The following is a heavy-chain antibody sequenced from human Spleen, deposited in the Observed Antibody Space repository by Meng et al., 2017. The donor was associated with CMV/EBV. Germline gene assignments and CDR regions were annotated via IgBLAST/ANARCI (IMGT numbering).Heavy chain of an antibody. D-gene: IGHD3-10*01. CDR2: IYPSDSDV. J-gene: IGHJ4*02. Sequence: SCKTSGYKFTNCWIAWVRQMPGKGLEWMGAIYPSDSDVRYSPSFQGQVTISVDKSVSTAYLQWNSLKASDTAIYYCTRRGSGSFFIHWGQGALVTVSS. CDR3: TRRGSGSFFIH. V-gene: IGHV5-51*01. CDR1: GYKFTNCW.